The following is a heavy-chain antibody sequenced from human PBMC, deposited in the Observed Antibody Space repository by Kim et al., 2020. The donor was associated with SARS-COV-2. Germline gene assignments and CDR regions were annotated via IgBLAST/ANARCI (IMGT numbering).Heavy chain of an antibody. Sequence: GGSLRLSCTASGFTFSTYGMHWVRQAPGKGLEWVAVVYCDGTYKYYGDSVKGRFTISRDNSKNTLYLQMNSLRAEDTAVYYCASPYGDYARGAFDTWGQGTMVTVSS. D-gene: IGHD4-17*01. V-gene: IGHV3-33*03. CDR3: ASPYGDYARGAFDT. J-gene: IGHJ3*02. CDR1: GFTFSTYG. CDR2: VYCDGTYK.